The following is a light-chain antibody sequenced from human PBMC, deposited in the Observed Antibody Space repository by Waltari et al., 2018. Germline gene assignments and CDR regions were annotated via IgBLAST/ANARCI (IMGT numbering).Light chain of an antibody. CDR2: RNN. CDR1: SNNVGDQG. V-gene: IGLV10-54*04. CDR3: SAWDSSLNTWV. J-gene: IGLJ3*02. Sequence: QAGLTQPPSVSKALRQTATLTCTGNSNNVGDQGAAWLQHHQGHPPKLLAYRNNNRPPGISERFSASRSRNTASLTISGLQPEDETDYYCSAWDSSLNTWVFGGGTKLTVL.